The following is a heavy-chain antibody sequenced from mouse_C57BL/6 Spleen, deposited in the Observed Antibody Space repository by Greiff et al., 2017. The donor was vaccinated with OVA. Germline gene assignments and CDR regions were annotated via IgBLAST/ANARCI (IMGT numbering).Heavy chain of an antibody. CDR2: IDPETGGT. J-gene: IGHJ1*03. Sequence: QVQLQQSGAELVRPGASVTLSCKASGYTFTDYEMNWVKQTPVHGLEWIGAIDPETGGTAYNQKFKGKAILTADKSSSTAYMELRSLTSEDSAVYYCTRWGGNYDWYFDVWGTGTTVTVSS. CDR3: TRWGGNYDWYFDV. D-gene: IGHD2-1*01. V-gene: IGHV1-15*01. CDR1: GYTFTDYE.